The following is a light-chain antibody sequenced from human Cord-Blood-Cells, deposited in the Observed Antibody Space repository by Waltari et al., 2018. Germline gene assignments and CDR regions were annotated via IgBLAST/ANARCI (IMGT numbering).Light chain of an antibody. Sequence: SSELTQDPAVSVALGQTVRITCQGDSLRSYYASWYQQKPGQAPVLVCDGKNHRPSGIPDRFSGSSSGNTASLTITGAQAEDEADYYCNSRDSSGNHLDVFGTGTKVTVL. CDR2: GKN. V-gene: IGLV3-19*01. CDR1: SLRSYY. J-gene: IGLJ1*01. CDR3: NSRDSSGNHLDV.